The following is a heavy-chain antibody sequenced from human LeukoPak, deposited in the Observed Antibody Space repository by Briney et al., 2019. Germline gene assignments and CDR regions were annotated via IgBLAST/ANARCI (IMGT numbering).Heavy chain of an antibody. CDR2: IKQDDSEK. CDR3: ARGRAIDI. Sequence: GGSLRLSCAASGFTFTNNWMTWVRQAPGKGLEWVANIKQDDSEKYYVGSVKGRFTISRDNTKNSVYLQMNSLRAEDTAVYYCARGRAIDIWGRGTMVTVSS. CDR1: GFTFTNNW. V-gene: IGHV3-7*04. J-gene: IGHJ3*02.